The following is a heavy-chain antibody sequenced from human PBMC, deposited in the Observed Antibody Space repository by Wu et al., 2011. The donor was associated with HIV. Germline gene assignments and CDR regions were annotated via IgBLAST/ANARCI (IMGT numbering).Heavy chain of an antibody. CDR2: IYPGDSDT. D-gene: IGHD6-19*01. V-gene: IGHV5-51*01. Sequence: VQLVQSGAEVKKPGESLKISCKSSGYSFTTYWIGWVRQMPGKGLEWMGIIYPGDSDTRYSPSFQGQVTISSDNSTRTAYLQWSSLKASDTAMYYCASVPVSGAAFDFWGQGTLVTVSS. J-gene: IGHJ4*02. CDR3: ASVPVSGAAFDF. CDR1: GYSFTTYW.